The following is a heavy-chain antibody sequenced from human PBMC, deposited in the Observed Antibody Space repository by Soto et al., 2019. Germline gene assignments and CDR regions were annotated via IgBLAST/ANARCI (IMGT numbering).Heavy chain of an antibody. CDR3: VLREGFGELLYAFDI. V-gene: IGHV4-38-2*01. CDR1: GYSISSGDY. CDR2: IYHSGST. Sequence: SETLSLTCAVVGYSISSGDYWGWIRRPPGKGLEWIGSIYHSGSTYYNPSLKSRVTISVDTSKNQFSLKLSSVTAADTAVYYCVLREGFGELLYAFDIWGQGTMVTVSS. J-gene: IGHJ3*02. D-gene: IGHD3-10*01.